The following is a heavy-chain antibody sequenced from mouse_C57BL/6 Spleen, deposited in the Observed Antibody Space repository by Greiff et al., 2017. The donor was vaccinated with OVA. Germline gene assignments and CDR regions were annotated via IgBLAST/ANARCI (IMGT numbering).Heavy chain of an antibody. V-gene: IGHV1-80*01. CDR2: IYPGDGDP. J-gene: IGHJ2*01. CDR3: ARRGYYGSSCPYFDY. CDR1: GYAFSSYW. Sequence: QVQLQQSGAELVKPGASVKISCKASGYAFSSYWMNWVKQRPGKGLEWIGQIYPGDGDPNYNGKFKGKATLTADKSSSTAYMQLSSLTSEDSAVYFCARRGYYGSSCPYFDYWGQGTTLTVAS. D-gene: IGHD1-1*01.